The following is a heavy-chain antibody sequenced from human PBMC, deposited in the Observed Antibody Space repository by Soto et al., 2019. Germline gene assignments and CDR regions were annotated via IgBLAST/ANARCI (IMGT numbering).Heavy chain of an antibody. J-gene: IGHJ4*02. CDR3: AGGGGDIVVPAAAKALDY. D-gene: IGHD2-2*01. Sequence: GGSLRLSCAASGFTFSSYGMHWVRQAPGKGLEWVALIWYDGSNKYYADSVKGRFTISRDNSKNTLYLQMNSLRAEDTAVYYCAGGGGDIVVPAAAKALDYWGQGTLVTVSS. V-gene: IGHV3-33*01. CDR2: IWYDGSNK. CDR1: GFTFSSYG.